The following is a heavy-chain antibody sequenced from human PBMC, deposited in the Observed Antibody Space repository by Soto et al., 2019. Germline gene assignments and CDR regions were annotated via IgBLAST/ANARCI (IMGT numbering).Heavy chain of an antibody. CDR3: ARAGTYGSGSYLPDYFDY. J-gene: IGHJ4*02. D-gene: IGHD3-10*01. CDR1: GGTFSSYA. CDR2: IIPIFGTA. Sequence: GASVKVSCKASGGTFSSYAISWVRQAPGQGLEWMGGIIPIFGTANYAQKFQGRVTITADESTSTAYMELNSLRSEDTAVYYCARAGTYGSGSYLPDYFDYWGRGTLVTVSS. V-gene: IGHV1-69*13.